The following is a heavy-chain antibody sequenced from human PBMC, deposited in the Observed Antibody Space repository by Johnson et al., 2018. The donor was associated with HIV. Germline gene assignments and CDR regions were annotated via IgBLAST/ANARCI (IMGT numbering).Heavy chain of an antibody. V-gene: IGHV3-9*01. CDR2: ISWNSGSI. D-gene: IGHD6-19*01. J-gene: IGHJ3*02. Sequence: VQVVESGGGLVQPGRSLRLSCAASGFTFDDYAMHWVRQAPGKGLEWVSGISWNSGSIGYADSVKGRFTISRDNAKNSLYVQMNSLRAEDTALYYCAKDGIAVAGRAAFDIWGQGTMVTVSS. CDR1: GFTFDDYA. CDR3: AKDGIAVAGRAAFDI.